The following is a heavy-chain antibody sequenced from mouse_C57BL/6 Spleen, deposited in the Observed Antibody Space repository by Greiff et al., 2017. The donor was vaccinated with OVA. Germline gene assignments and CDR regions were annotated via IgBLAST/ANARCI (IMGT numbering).Heavy chain of an antibody. J-gene: IGHJ3*01. CDR2: ISSGGSYT. CDR1: GFTFSSYG. Sequence: EVKLMESGGDLVKPGGSLKLSCAASGFTFSSYGMSWVRQTPDKRLEWVATISSGGSYTYYPDSVKGRFTISRDNAKNTLYLQMSRLKSEDTAMYYCARHRPSWFAYWGQGTLVTVSA. V-gene: IGHV5-6*01. CDR3: ARHRPSWFAY.